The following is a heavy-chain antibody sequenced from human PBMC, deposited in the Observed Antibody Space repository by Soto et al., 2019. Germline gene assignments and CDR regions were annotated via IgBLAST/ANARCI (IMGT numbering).Heavy chain of an antibody. J-gene: IGHJ4*02. Sequence: GGSLRLSCAVFGFTFSSYKMSWVRQAPGKGLEWVSSVSSTSGYIYYGDSVKGRFTISRDNAKNSLYLQMNSLRAGDTAVYYCARANVDTSVVNEYYFDYWGQGTLVTVSS. CDR2: VSSTSGYI. D-gene: IGHD5-18*01. CDR1: GFTFSSYK. CDR3: ARANVDTSVVNEYYFDY. V-gene: IGHV3-21*01.